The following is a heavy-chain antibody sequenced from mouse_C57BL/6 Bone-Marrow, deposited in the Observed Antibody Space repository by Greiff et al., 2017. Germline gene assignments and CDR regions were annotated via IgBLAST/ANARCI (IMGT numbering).Heavy chain of an antibody. D-gene: IGHD2-3*01. V-gene: IGHV1-5*01. J-gene: IGHJ3*01. CDR3: TGSFDGYYTWFAY. CDR1: GYTFTSYW. CDR2: IYPGNSDT. Sequence: VQLQQSGTVLARPGASVKMSCKTSGYTFTSYWMHWVKQRPGQGLEWIGAIYPGNSDTSYNQKFKGKAKLTAVTSASTDYMALSSLTNEDSAVYYCTGSFDGYYTWFAYWGQGTLVTVSA.